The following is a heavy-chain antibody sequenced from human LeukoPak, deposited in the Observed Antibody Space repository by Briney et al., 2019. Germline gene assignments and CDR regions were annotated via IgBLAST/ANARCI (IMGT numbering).Heavy chain of an antibody. CDR1: GFAFSSQD. D-gene: IGHD6-19*01. J-gene: IGHJ4*02. V-gene: IGHV3-23*01. Sequence: GGSLRLSCAASGFAFSSQDMGWGRQAPGKGLEWVSAISDSGDRTYYVDSVKGRFTISRDNSKNTLYLQMNSLRADDTAVYYCAKDARRSSGWYFFDHWGQGTVDTVSS. CDR3: AKDARRSSGWYFFDH. CDR2: ISDSGDRT.